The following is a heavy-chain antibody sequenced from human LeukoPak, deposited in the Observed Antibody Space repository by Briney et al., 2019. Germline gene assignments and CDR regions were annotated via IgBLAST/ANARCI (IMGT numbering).Heavy chain of an antibody. D-gene: IGHD3-10*01. CDR3: AREIYGSGSYYFDY. Sequence: SETLSLTCIVSGGSISSCDWSWIRQPAGKGLEWIGRIYISGNTYYNSSLKSRVTMSVDTSKNQLSLKLSSVSAADTAVYYCAREIYGSGSYYFDYWGQGTPVTVS. J-gene: IGHJ4*02. CDR2: IYISGNT. V-gene: IGHV4-4*07. CDR1: GGSISSCD.